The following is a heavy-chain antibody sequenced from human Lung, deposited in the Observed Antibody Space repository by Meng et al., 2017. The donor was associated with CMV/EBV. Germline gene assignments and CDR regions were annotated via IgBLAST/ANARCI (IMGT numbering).Heavy chain of an antibody. J-gene: IGHJ5*02. D-gene: IGHD3-3*01. CDR2: IRYDGRNK. Sequence: ASGFTCSNYGMHWVRQAPGKGLEWVAFIRYDGRNKQYADSVKGRFTISRDSFKNTLSLQMNSLRVEDTAVYYCARSYADFWSGCAAPWGQGTLVTVSS. CDR1: GFTCSNYG. V-gene: IGHV3-30*02. CDR3: ARSYADFWSGCAAP.